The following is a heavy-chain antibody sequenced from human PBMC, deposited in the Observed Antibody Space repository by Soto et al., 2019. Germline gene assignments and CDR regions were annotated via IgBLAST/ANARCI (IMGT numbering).Heavy chain of an antibody. CDR3: AKRAYGSDFDY. Sequence: GGSLRLSCAASGFTFSNYAMSWVRQAPGKGLEWVSAIGGSGDWTYYADSVKGRFTISRDNSKNTLYLQMNSLRAEDTAVYYCAKRAYGSDFDYWGQGTLVTVSS. J-gene: IGHJ4*02. CDR1: GFTFSNYA. D-gene: IGHD3-10*01. V-gene: IGHV3-23*01. CDR2: IGGSGDWT.